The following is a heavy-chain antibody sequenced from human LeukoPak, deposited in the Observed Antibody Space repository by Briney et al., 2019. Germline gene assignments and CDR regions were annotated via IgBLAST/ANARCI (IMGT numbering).Heavy chain of an antibody. Sequence: SETLSLTCTVSGGSISSYYWSWLRQPPGKGLEWIGYIYYSGSTNYNPSLKSRVTISVDTSKNQFSLKLSSVTAADTAVYYCARQNYYDSSGPDFDYWGQGTLVTVSS. CDR1: GGSISSYY. D-gene: IGHD3-22*01. CDR3: ARQNYYDSSGPDFDY. CDR2: IYYSGST. V-gene: IGHV4-59*01. J-gene: IGHJ4*02.